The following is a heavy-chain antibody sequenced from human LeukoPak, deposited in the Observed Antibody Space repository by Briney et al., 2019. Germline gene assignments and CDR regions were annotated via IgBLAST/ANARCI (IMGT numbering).Heavy chain of an antibody. CDR2: IYDSGST. V-gene: IGHV4-39*01. J-gene: IGHJ4*02. CDR1: GGSIRSSYYY. CDR3: ASSSGYYFDY. D-gene: IGHD3-22*01. Sequence: SETLSLTCTVSGGSIRSSYYYWGWIRQPPGKGLEWIGSIYDSGSTYYNPSLKSRVTISVDTSKNQFPLKLNSVTAADTAVYYCASSSGYYFDYWGQGTLVTVSS.